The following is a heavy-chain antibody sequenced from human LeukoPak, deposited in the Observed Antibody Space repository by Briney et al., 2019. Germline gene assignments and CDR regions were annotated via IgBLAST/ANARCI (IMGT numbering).Heavy chain of an antibody. D-gene: IGHD5-18*01. Sequence: GGSLRLSCAASGFTFSDYYMSWIRQAPGKGLEWVSAISGSGGSTYYADSVKGRFTISRDNSKNTLYLQMNSLRAEDTAVYYCAKEGYSYGDFDYWGQGTLVTVSS. CDR2: ISGSGGST. V-gene: IGHV3-23*01. CDR3: AKEGYSYGDFDY. CDR1: GFTFSDYY. J-gene: IGHJ4*02.